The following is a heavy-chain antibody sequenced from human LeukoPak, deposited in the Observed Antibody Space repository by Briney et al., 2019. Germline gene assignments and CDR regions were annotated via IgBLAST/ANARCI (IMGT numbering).Heavy chain of an antibody. D-gene: IGHD5-18*01. Sequence: GGSLRLSCAASGFTFSSYAMHWVRQAPGKGLEWVAVISYDGSNKYYADSVKGRFTISRDNSKNTLYLQMNSLRAEDTAVYYCARGADTAMVTGFDYWGQGTLVTVSS. CDR3: ARGADTAMVTGFDY. J-gene: IGHJ4*02. V-gene: IGHV3-30-3*01. CDR1: GFTFSSYA. CDR2: ISYDGSNK.